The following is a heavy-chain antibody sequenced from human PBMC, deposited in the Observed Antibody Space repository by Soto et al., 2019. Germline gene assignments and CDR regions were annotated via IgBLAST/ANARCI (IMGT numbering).Heavy chain of an antibody. CDR1: GGSITRSSYF. Sequence: PSETLSLTCIVSGGSITRSSYFWGWVRQPPGKWLEWIGTIYFTGNAYYTPSLKSRLTMSIDTSKNEFSLRLNSVTAADTAVYYCAGQTFTIAAASYGRSNWFDPWGPGTLVTVSS. D-gene: IGHD6-25*01. CDR3: AGQTFTIAAASYGRSNWFDP. J-gene: IGHJ5*02. CDR2: IYFTGNA. V-gene: IGHV4-39*01.